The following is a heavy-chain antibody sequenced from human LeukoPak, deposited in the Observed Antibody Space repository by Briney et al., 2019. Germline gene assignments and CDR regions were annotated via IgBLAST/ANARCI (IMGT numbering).Heavy chain of an antibody. Sequence: ASVKVSCKASGYTFTGYYMHWVRQAPGQGFEWMGWINPNSGGTNYAQKFQGRVTMTRDTSISTAYMELSRLRSDDTAVYYCARDSGGGYYYDSSGYYAEYFQHWGQGTLVTVSS. CDR1: GYTFTGYY. V-gene: IGHV1-2*02. CDR3: ARDSGGGYYYDSSGYYAEYFQH. CDR2: INPNSGGT. J-gene: IGHJ1*01. D-gene: IGHD3-22*01.